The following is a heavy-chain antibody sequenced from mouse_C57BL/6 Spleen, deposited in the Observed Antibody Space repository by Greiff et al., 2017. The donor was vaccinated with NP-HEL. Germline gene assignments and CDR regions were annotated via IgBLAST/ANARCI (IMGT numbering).Heavy chain of an antibody. Sequence: EVQLQQSGPELVKPGDSVKISCKASGYSFTGYFMNWVMQSHGKSLEWIGRINPYNGDTFYNQKFKGKATLTVDKSSSTAHMELRSLTSEDSAVYYCARMTTVVGGAGYFDYWGQGTTLTVSS. J-gene: IGHJ2*01. CDR3: ARMTTVVGGAGYFDY. V-gene: IGHV1-20*01. CDR1: GYSFTGYF. D-gene: IGHD1-1*01. CDR2: INPYNGDT.